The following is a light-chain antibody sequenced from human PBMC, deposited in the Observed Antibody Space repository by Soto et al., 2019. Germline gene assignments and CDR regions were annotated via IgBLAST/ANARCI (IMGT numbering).Light chain of an antibody. Sequence: DVVMTQSPISLPVTLGQPASISCRSSQSLAYSDGNAYLNWFHQRPGQSPRRLIYKVSNRDSGVPDRFSGSESGTDFTLKISRVEAEDVGVYYCMQGTHWPPTFGRGTKVEIK. CDR3: MQGTHWPPT. CDR2: KVS. CDR1: QSLAYSDGNAY. V-gene: IGKV2-30*01. J-gene: IGKJ1*01.